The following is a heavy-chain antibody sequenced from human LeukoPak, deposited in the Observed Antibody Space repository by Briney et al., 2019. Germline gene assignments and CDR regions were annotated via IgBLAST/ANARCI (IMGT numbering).Heavy chain of an antibody. CDR1: GASISGHY. CDR2: AFQSGST. CDR3: ARLLQGDFDFWTNTHYYFDF. V-gene: IGHV4-59*11. Sequence: SENLSLTCTVSGASISGHYWSWILQPPGSGLQWIGDAFQSGSTKYNPSLQSRVTISVDTSKNHLSLQVRSVTAADTAVYYCARLLQGDFDFWTNTHYYFDFWGQGTLVTVSS. D-gene: IGHD3-3*01. J-gene: IGHJ4*02.